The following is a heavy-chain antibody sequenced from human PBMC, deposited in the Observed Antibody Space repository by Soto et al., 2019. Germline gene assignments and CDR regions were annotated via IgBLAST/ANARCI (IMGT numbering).Heavy chain of an antibody. CDR1: GGTFNGYG. D-gene: IGHD3-10*01. J-gene: IGHJ3*01. CDR3: ARGVSNSGAYYTGPSAYDL. CDR2: TVPVLDTS. Sequence: QVQLVQSGAVVKKPGSSVEVSCKASGGTFNGYGISWVRQAPGQGLEWMGGTVPVLDTSKYAPRFQGRVTTTADKSTSTAYMELSSVRSEDTAIYFCARGVSNSGAYYTGPSAYDLWGQGTLVIVSS. V-gene: IGHV1-69*06.